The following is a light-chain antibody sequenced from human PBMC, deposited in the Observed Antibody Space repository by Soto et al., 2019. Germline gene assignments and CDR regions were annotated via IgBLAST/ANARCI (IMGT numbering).Light chain of an antibody. Sequence: QAVVTQEPSLTVSPGGPVTLTCASSTGAVTSGYYPNWFQQKPGQPPRALIYSTSNKDSWTPARFSGSLLGGKAALTLSGVQPEDEAEYCCLSYYGGAQVFGGGTQLTVL. CDR1: TGAVTSGYY. CDR2: STS. J-gene: IGLJ2*01. V-gene: IGLV7-43*01. CDR3: LSYYGGAQV.